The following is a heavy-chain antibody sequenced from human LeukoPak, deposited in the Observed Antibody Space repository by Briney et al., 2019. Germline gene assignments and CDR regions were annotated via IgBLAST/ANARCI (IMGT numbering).Heavy chain of an antibody. J-gene: IGHJ6*02. D-gene: IGHD3-22*01. Sequence: GSLRLSCAASGFTFSSYSMNWVRQAPGKGLEWVSYISSSSSTIYYADSVKGRFTISRDNAKNSLYLQMNSLRDEDTAVYYCARQPTDEWLLLLEGGSYGMDVWGQGTTVTVSS. CDR2: ISSSSSTI. CDR3: ARQPTDEWLLLLEGGSYGMDV. CDR1: GFTFSSYS. V-gene: IGHV3-48*02.